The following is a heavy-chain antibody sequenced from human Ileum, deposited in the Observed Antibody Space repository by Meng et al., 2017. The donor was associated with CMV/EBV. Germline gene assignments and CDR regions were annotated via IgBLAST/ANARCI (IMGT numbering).Heavy chain of an antibody. CDR3: TRGAGAHTAKYDF. CDR1: GYSFSSYG. CDR2: IDTKTGNP. J-gene: IGHJ4*02. D-gene: IGHD5-18*01. Sequence: KTSGYSFSSYGINWVREAPGHRLEWMGWIDTKTGNPAYAPDFTGRFVFSMDTSVSTAYLEISSLRAEDTAVYYCTRGAGAHTAKYDFWGRGTLVTVSS. V-gene: IGHV7-4-1*02.